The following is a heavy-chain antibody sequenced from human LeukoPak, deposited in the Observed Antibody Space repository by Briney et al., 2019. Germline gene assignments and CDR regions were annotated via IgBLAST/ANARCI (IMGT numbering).Heavy chain of an antibody. CDR1: GFTFSSYD. J-gene: IGHJ6*02. Sequence: PGGSLRLSCAASGFTFSSYDMHWVRQAPGKGLEWVSAIGTAGDTYYPGSVKGRFTISRENAKNSLYLQMNSLRAGDTAVYYCARGSYGSGSYYRDYYYGMDVWGQGTTVTVSS. V-gene: IGHV3-13*01. CDR2: IGTAGDT. D-gene: IGHD3-10*01. CDR3: ARGSYGSGSYYRDYYYGMDV.